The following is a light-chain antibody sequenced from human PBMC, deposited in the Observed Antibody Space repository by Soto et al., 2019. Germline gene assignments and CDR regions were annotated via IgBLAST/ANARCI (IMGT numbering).Light chain of an antibody. Sequence: DIQMTQSPSNLSASVGDRVTITCRASQNINNWIAWYQQKPGKAPKFLIYDASTLESGVPSRFSGSGFGTEFSLTISSLQPDDFGSYYCQHMRTFGQGTKVEIK. CDR1: QNINNW. V-gene: IGKV1-5*01. J-gene: IGKJ1*01. CDR2: DAS. CDR3: QHMRT.